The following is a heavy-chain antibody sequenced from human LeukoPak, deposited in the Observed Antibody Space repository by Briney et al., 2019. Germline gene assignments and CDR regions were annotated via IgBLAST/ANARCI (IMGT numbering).Heavy chain of an antibody. V-gene: IGHV3-30*18. D-gene: IGHD3-10*01. CDR3: AKEIYYGSGSYPDY. CDR1: GFTFSSYG. CDR2: ISHDGSNK. J-gene: IGHJ4*02. Sequence: GGSLRLSCAASGFTFSSYGMHWVRQAPGKGLEWVAVISHDGSNKYYADSVKGRFTISRDNSKNTLHLQMNSLRAEDTGVYYCAKEIYYGSGSYPDYWGQGALVTVSS.